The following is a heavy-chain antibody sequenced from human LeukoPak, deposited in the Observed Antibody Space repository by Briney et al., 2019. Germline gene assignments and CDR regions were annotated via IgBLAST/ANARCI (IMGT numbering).Heavy chain of an antibody. Sequence: QSGGSLRLSCAASGFTFSSYAMSWVRQAPGKGLEWVANIKQDGSEKYYVDSVKGRFTISRDNAKNSLYLQMNSLRAEDTAVYYCARDEPSPLRGDFFDYWGQGTLVTVSS. CDR2: IKQDGSEK. J-gene: IGHJ4*02. V-gene: IGHV3-7*01. CDR1: GFTFSSYA. CDR3: ARDEPSPLRGDFFDY. D-gene: IGHD2-21*02.